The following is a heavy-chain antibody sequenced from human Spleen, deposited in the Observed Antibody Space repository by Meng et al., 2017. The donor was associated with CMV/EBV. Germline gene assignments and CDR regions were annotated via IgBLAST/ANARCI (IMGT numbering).Heavy chain of an antibody. Sequence: QVQLVQSGAEVKKPWAPVKVSCKASGYTFTSYGMSWLRQAPGQGLEWMGWISAYNGNTIYAQKVQGRVTMTTDASTNTAYLELRSLRSDDTAVYYCARDQQLIPAEYFQHWGPGTLVTVSS. D-gene: IGHD6-13*01. J-gene: IGHJ1*01. CDR3: ARDQQLIPAEYFQH. CDR2: ISAYNGNT. CDR1: GYTFTSYG. V-gene: IGHV1-18*01.